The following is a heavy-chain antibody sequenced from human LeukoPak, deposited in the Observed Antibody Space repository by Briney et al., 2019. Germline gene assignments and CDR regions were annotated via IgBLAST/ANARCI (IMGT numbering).Heavy chain of an antibody. J-gene: IGHJ4*02. CDR1: GLTFSSYA. V-gene: IGHV3-23*01. D-gene: IGHD6-13*01. Sequence: PGGSLRLSCAASGLTFSSYAMSWVRQAPGKGLEWVSVISASGGTTYYADSVKGRFTISRDNSKNTLYLQMNSLRAEDTAIYYCAKDGAPQQLVIYWGRGTLVTVSS. CDR2: ISASGGTT. CDR3: AKDGAPQQLVIY.